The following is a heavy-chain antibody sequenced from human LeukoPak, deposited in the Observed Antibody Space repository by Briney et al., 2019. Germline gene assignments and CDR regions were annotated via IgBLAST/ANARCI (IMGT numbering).Heavy chain of an antibody. CDR1: GFTFSSYA. Sequence: GGSLRLSCSASGFTFSSYAMHWVRQAPGKGLEYVSAISSNGGSTYYAGSVKGRFTISRDNSKNTLYLQMSSLRAEDTAVYYCVKWIAASIPDYDYWGQGTLVTVSS. D-gene: IGHD6-25*01. CDR2: ISSNGGST. V-gene: IGHV3-64D*06. J-gene: IGHJ4*02. CDR3: VKWIAASIPDYDY.